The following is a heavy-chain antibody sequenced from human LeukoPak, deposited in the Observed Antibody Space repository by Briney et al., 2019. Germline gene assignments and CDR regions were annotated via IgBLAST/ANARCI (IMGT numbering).Heavy chain of an antibody. Sequence: GGSLRLSCAASGXTVSSNYMSWVRQAPGKGLEWVSGIGSAGTYYADSVKGRFTISRDNSKNTLYLQMNSLRAEDTAVYYCAKNLDASGSYFPDEWGQGTLVTVSS. V-gene: IGHV3-53*01. CDR1: GXTVSSNY. J-gene: IGHJ4*02. CDR2: IGSAGT. D-gene: IGHD3-10*01. CDR3: AKNLDASGSYFPDE.